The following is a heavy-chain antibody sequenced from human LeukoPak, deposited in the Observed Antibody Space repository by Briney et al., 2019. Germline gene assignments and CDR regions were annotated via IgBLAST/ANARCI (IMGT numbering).Heavy chain of an antibody. V-gene: IGHV3-23*01. J-gene: IGHJ4*02. D-gene: IGHD6-13*01. Sequence: HAGGSLGLSCAASGFTFSSYAMSWVRQAPGKGLEWVSAISGSGGSTYYADSVKGRFTISRDNSKNTLYLQMNSLRAEDTAVYYCARTIATLYSSSWYGDDYWGQGTLVTVSS. CDR3: ARTIATLYSSSWYGDDY. CDR2: ISGSGGST. CDR1: GFTFSSYA.